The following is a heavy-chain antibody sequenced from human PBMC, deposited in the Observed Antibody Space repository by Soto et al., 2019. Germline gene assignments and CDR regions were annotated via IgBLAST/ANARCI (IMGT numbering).Heavy chain of an antibody. Sequence: QVQLQESGPGLVKPSGTLSLTCTVSGGSISSDYWNWIRQPPGKGLEWIGYIHSGSTTYSASLRSRVTISVDTAKMQFSLKLSSVTAADTAVYFCARHDGSRSTDYWGQGTLGSVSS. CDR2: IHSGST. CDR1: GGSISSDY. J-gene: IGHJ4*02. CDR3: ARHDGSRSTDY. D-gene: IGHD3-10*01. V-gene: IGHV4-59*08.